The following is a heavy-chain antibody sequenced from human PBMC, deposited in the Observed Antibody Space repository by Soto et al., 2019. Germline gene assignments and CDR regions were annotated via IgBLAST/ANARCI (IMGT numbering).Heavy chain of an antibody. V-gene: IGHV3-66*01. J-gene: IGHJ3*02. CDR3: AREGNDYGDYVTGGGAFDI. D-gene: IGHD4-17*01. CDR2: IYSGGST. Sequence: EVQLVESGGGLVQPGGSLRLSCAASGFTVSSNYMSWVRQAPGKGLEWVSVIYSGGSTYYADSVKGRFTISRDNSKNTLYLQMNSLRAEDTAVYYCAREGNDYGDYVTGGGAFDIWGQGTMVTVSS. CDR1: GFTVSSNY.